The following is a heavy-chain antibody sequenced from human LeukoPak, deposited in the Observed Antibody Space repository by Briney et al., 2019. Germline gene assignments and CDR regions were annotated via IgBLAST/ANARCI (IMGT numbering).Heavy chain of an antibody. CDR1: GGSFSGYY. CDR3: ARGGAYQAYYDYGMGV. CDR2: INHSGST. Sequence: SETLSLTCAVYGGSFSGYYWSWIRQPPGKGLEWIGEINHSGSTNYNPSLKSRVTISVDTSKNQFSLKLSSVTAADTAVYYCARGGAYQAYYDYGMGVWGQGTTVTVSS. J-gene: IGHJ6*02. V-gene: IGHV4-34*01. D-gene: IGHD2-2*01.